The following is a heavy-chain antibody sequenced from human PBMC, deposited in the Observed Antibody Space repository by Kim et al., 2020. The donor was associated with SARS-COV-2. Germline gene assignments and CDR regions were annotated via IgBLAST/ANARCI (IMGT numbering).Heavy chain of an antibody. CDR1: GFTFSSYA. V-gene: IGHV3-23*01. CDR3: ANWAGDNGSTEYFQH. D-gene: IGHD1-1*01. J-gene: IGHJ1*01. CDR2: ISGSGGST. Sequence: GGSLRLSCAASGFTFSSYAMSWVRQAPGKGLEWVSAISGSGGSTYYADSVKGRFTISRDNSKNTLYLQMNSLRAEDTAVYYCANWAGDNGSTEYFQHWGQGTLVTVSS.